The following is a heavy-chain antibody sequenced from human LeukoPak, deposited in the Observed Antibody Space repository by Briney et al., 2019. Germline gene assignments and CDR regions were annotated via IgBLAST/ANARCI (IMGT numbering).Heavy chain of an antibody. CDR2: VYYGRAT. J-gene: IGHJ5*01. V-gene: IGHV4-39*01. Sequence: SETLSLTCTVSAGSFISSSHHWGWIRQSPGKGLEWIGTVYYGRATYYNPSLDGRVTISLDTSANHFSLQLNSVTAADTAVYYCVRHDGRGGATMGAFDSWGQGSLVTVSS. CDR3: VRHDGRGGATMGAFDS. CDR1: AGSFISSSHH. D-gene: IGHD5-12*01.